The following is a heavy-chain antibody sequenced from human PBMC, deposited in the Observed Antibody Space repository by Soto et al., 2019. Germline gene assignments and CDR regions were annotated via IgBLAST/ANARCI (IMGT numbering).Heavy chain of an antibody. D-gene: IGHD3-10*01. J-gene: IGHJ5*02. V-gene: IGHV3-21*01. Sequence: GGSLRLSCAASGFTFSSYSMNWVRQAPGKGLEWVSSISSSSSYIYYADSVKGRFTISRDNAKNSLYLQMNSLRAEDTAVYYCVYGSGSYYPVIFDWFDPWGQGTLVTVSS. CDR1: GFTFSSYS. CDR3: VYGSGSYYPVIFDWFDP. CDR2: ISSSSSYI.